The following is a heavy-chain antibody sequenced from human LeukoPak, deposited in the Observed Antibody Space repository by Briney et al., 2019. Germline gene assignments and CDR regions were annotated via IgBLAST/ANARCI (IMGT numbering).Heavy chain of an antibody. CDR3: ARFGIVGLSSGSYYNIYFDY. D-gene: IGHD3-10*01. CDR1: GYTFTSYD. CDR2: MNPNSGNT. V-gene: IGHV1-8*03. J-gene: IGHJ4*02. Sequence: GASVKVSCKASGYTFTSYDINWVRQATGQGLEWMGWMNPNSGNTGYAQKFQGRVTITRNTSISTAYMELSSLRSEDTAVYYCARFGIVGLSSGSYYNIYFDYWGQGTLVTVSS.